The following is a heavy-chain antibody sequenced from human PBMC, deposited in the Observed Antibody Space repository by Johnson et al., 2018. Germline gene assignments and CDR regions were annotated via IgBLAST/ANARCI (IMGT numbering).Heavy chain of an antibody. Sequence: EVQLVESGGGLVQPGGSLRLSCAASGFTFSSYWMSWVRQAPGKGLEWVANIKQDGSEKYYVDSVKGRFTISSDNAKHSLYLQMNSLRAEDTAVYYCARLSVYCSSTRRYKSLYYYGMDVGGQGTTVTVCS. D-gene: IGHD2-2*02. V-gene: IGHV3-7*01. CDR1: GFTFSSYW. J-gene: IGHJ6*02. CDR3: ARLSVYCSSTRRYKSLYYYGMDV. CDR2: IKQDGSEK.